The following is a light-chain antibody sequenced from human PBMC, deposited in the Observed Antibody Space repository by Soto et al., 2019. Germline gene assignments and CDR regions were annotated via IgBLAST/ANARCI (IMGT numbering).Light chain of an antibody. CDR1: SRDVGAYNY. CDR3: QSSDTSLSAVV. Sequence: QSVLTQPASVSGSPGQSITISCTGTSRDVGAYNYVSWYQQHPGKAPKLMIYDVTNRPSGVSSRFSGSKSGNTASLTISGLQAEDEADYYCQSSDTSLSAVVFGGGTKLTVL. CDR2: DVT. V-gene: IGLV2-14*01. J-gene: IGLJ2*01.